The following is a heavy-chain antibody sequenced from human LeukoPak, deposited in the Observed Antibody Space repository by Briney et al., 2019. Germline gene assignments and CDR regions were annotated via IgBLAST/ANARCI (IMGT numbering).Heavy chain of an antibody. CDR3: ARGRPGLYYSDY. CDR1: GFTFSSYA. CDR2: ISSNGGST. Sequence: GGSLRLSCAASGFTFSSYAMHWVRQAPGKGLEYVSAISSNGGSTYYANSVKGRFTISRDNSKNTLYLQMGSLRAEDMAVYYCARGRPGLYYSDYWGQGTLVTVSS. V-gene: IGHV3-64*01. J-gene: IGHJ4*02.